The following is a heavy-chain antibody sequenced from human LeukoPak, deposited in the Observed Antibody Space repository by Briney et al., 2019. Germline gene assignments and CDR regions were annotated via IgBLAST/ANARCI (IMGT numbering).Heavy chain of an antibody. CDR1: GGSISSYY. J-gene: IGHJ5*02. CDR2: IYYSGST. V-gene: IGHV4-59*01. D-gene: IGHD3-3*01. CDR3: AREFLYYDFWSGSPYQNWFDP. Sequence: PSETLSLTCTVSGGSISSYYWSLIRQPPGKGLEWIGYIYYSGSTNYNPSLKSRVTISVDTSKNQFSLKLSSVTAADTAVYYCAREFLYYDFWSGSPYQNWFDPWGQGTLVTVSS.